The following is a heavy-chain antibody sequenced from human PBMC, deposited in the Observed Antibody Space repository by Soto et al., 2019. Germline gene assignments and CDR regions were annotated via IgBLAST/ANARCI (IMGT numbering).Heavy chain of an antibody. CDR3: ARHTYSSVSSRGGHLDY. V-gene: IGHV1-2*02. CDR1: GYTFTAFY. CDR2: MNPNSGGT. J-gene: IGHJ4*02. D-gene: IGHD2-15*01. Sequence: QVHLVQSGAEVRKPGASVRVSCTTSGYTFTAFYIHWVRQAPGQGLEWMGWMNPNSGGTDFAQRFQGRVALNKETSITTAYMELSSLRSDDTAVYYCARHTYSSVSSRGGHLDYWGQGTLVTVSS.